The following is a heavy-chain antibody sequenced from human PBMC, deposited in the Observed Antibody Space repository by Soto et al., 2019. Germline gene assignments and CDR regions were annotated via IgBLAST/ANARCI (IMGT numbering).Heavy chain of an antibody. D-gene: IGHD3-10*01. CDR2: ISYDGSNK. J-gene: IGHJ6*02. CDR3: AREVWGSGRALAV. Sequence: QVQLVESGGGVVQPGRSLRLSCAASGYTFSNYAMHWVRQEPGKGLEWVAVISYDGSNKYYADSVKGRFTLSRDNSKNTLDLQMTSLRAEDTAGYYWAREVWGSGRALAVWGQVLMFTFAS. V-gene: IGHV3-30-3*01. CDR1: GYTFSNYA.